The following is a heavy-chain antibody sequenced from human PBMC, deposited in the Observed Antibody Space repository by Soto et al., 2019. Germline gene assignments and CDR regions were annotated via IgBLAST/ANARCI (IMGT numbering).Heavy chain of an antibody. Sequence: LVNGDWTGSGEAYRRDLGGWGRKENGQGLERMGGIIPIFGTANYAQKFQGRVTITADKSTSTAYMELSSLRSEDTAVYYCARDRSIAVAGISWFDPWGQGTLVTVSS. CDR3: ARDRSIAVAGISWFDP. CDR2: IIPIFGTA. D-gene: IGHD6-19*01. CDR1: GEAYRRDL. V-gene: IGHV1-69*06. J-gene: IGHJ5*02.